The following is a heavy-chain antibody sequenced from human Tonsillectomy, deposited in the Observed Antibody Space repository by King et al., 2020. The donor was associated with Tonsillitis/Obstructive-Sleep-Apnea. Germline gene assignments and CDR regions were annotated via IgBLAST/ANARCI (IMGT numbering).Heavy chain of an antibody. D-gene: IGHD2-15*01. CDR1: GYTFTSYA. CDR3: ARELRYCSGGSCYSLFDY. J-gene: IGHJ4*02. Sequence: QLVQSGAEVKKPGASVKVSCKASGYTFTSYAMHWVRQAPRQRLEWMGWINAGNGNTKYSQKFQGRVTITRDTSASTAYMELSSLRSEDTAVYYCARELRYCSGGSCYSLFDYWGQGTLVTVSS. V-gene: IGHV1-3*01. CDR2: INAGNGNT.